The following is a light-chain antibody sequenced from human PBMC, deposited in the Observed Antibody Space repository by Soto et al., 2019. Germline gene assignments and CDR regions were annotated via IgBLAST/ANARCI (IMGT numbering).Light chain of an antibody. J-gene: IGKJ2*01. CDR1: QSVSNY. V-gene: IGKV3-11*01. CDR2: DAS. CDR3: QQRSNWPPYT. Sequence: EIVLTQSPATLSLSPGERATLSCRASQSVSNYLAWYQQRPGQAPRLLIYDASSRATGIPARCSGSGSGTDFTLTISSLEPEDFAVYYCQQRSNWPPYTFGQGTKLEIK.